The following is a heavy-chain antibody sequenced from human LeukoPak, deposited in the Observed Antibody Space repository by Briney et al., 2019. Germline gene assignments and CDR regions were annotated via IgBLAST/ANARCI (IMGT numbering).Heavy chain of an antibody. D-gene: IGHD4-17*01. Sequence: SETLSLTCTVSGDSISSSNYYWDWIRQPPGKGLEWIGSIYYSGSTYYNPSLKSRVTMSVDTSKNQFSLKLSSVTAADTAVYYCARVYGDGVDYWGQGTLVTVSS. J-gene: IGHJ4*02. CDR3: ARVYGDGVDY. CDR1: GDSISSSNYY. V-gene: IGHV4-39*07. CDR2: IYYSGST.